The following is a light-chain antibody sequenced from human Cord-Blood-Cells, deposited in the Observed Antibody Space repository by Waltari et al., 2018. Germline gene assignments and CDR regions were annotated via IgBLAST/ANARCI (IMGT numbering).Light chain of an antibody. CDR3: QQSYSTPLT. CDR1: QSISSY. CDR2: AAS. V-gene: IGKV1-39*01. J-gene: IGKJ4*01. Sequence: TQMPPTQPSLSASVGHTVTITCWASQSISSYLNWYQQKPGKAPKLLIYAASSLQSGVPSRFSGSGSGTDFTLTISSLQPEDFATYYCQQSYSTPLTFGGGTKVEIK.